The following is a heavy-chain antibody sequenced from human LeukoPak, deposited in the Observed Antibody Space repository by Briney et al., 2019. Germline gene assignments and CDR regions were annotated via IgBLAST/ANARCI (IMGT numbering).Heavy chain of an antibody. J-gene: IGHJ6*02. CDR3: ARNHHYYDILTGLLYYYYGMDV. D-gene: IGHD3-9*01. Sequence: SETLSLTCTVSGGSISSGGYYWSWIRQHPGKGLEWIGYIYYSGSTYYNPSLKSRVTISVDTSKNQFSLKLSSVTAADTAVYYCARNHHYYDILTGLLYYYYGMDVWGQGTTVTVSS. V-gene: IGHV4-31*03. CDR2: IYYSGST. CDR1: GGSISSGGYY.